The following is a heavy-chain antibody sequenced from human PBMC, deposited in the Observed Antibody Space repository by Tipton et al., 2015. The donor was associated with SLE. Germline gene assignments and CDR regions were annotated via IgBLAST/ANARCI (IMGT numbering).Heavy chain of an antibody. CDR3: ARYYYDSSDYWYFDL. D-gene: IGHD3-22*01. CDR2: IYYSGST. CDR1: GGSISSSNYY. V-gene: IGHV4-39*01. J-gene: IGHJ2*01. Sequence: TLSLTCTVSGGSISSSNYYWGWIRQPPGKGLEWIGSIYYSGSTYYNPSLKSRVTISVDTSKKQFSLKLSSVTAADTAVYYCARYYYDSSDYWYFDLWGRGTLVTVSS.